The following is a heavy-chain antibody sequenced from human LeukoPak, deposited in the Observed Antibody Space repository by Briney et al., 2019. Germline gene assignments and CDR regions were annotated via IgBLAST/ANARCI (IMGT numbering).Heavy chain of an antibody. Sequence: ASVKVSCKASGYTFSSYGISWVRQAPGQGLEWMGWISTDNGNTKYAQKLQGRVTMTIDTSTSTAYMELRSLRSDDTAVYYCARGYCGGDCYWGDYYYYMDVWGKGTTVTVS. CDR3: ARGYCGGDCYWGDYYYYMDV. CDR2: ISTDNGNT. CDR1: GYTFSSYG. J-gene: IGHJ6*03. V-gene: IGHV1-18*01. D-gene: IGHD2-21*01.